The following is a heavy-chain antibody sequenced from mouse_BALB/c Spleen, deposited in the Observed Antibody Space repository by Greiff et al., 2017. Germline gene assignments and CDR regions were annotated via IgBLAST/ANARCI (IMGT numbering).Heavy chain of an antibody. CDR1: GYTFTSYW. Sequence: VQLQQPGAELVRPGASVKLSCKASGYTFTSYWMNWVKQRPEQGLEWIGRIDPYDSETHYNQKFKDKAILTVDKSSSTAYMQLSSLTSEDSAVYYCASPQFITTATNAMDYWGQGTSVTVSS. D-gene: IGHD1-2*01. V-gene: IGHV1-74*01. CDR3: ASPQFITTATNAMDY. J-gene: IGHJ4*01. CDR2: IDPYDSET.